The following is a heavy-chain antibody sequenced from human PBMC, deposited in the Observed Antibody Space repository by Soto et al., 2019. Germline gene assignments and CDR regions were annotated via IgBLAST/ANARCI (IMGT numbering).Heavy chain of an antibody. V-gene: IGHV1-69*06. CDR1: GGTFSSYA. D-gene: IGHD4-17*01. CDR2: IIPIFGTA. Sequence: QVQLVQSGAEVKKPGSSVKVSCKASGGTFSSYAISWVRQAPGQGLEWMGGIIPIFGTANYAQKFQGRVTITADKSRSTAYMELSSLRSEDTAVYYCARDSGQGYGDYVGDFDYWGQGTLVTVSS. J-gene: IGHJ4*02. CDR3: ARDSGQGYGDYVGDFDY.